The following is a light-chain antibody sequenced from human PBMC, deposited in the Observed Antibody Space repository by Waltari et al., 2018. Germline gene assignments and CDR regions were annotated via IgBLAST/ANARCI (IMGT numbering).Light chain of an antibody. CDR1: QSINSN. J-gene: IGKJ1*01. V-gene: IGKV1-39*01. Sequence: DIQMTQFPSSLSSSVGGRVTITCRASQSINSNLNWYQQTPGKAPKLLIYGASSLQSGVPSRFSGSGSGTDFTLTITSLQPEDFASYFCQQSYSAPWTFGQGTKVEIK. CDR3: QQSYSAPWT. CDR2: GAS.